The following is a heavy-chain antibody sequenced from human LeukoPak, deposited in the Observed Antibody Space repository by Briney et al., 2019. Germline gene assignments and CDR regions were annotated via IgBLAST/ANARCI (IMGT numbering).Heavy chain of an antibody. V-gene: IGHV3-66*01. J-gene: IGHJ4*02. D-gene: IGHD4-17*01. CDR2: IYSDGKT. CDR3: TYGDYPLTY. CDR1: GLSVSGNY. Sequence: GGSLRLSCTASGLSVSGNYWHWVRQAPGKALEWVSIIYSDGKTLYTKSVRGRFTFSRDKSKNTFYLQMNSLRAEDTAVYFCTYGDYPLTYWGQGTLVTVSS.